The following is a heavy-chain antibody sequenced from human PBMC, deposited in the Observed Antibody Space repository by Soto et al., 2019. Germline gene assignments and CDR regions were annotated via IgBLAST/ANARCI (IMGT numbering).Heavy chain of an antibody. CDR3: ARGFRSSGYAFDI. CDR2: IYYSGST. V-gene: IGHV4-31*03. J-gene: IGHJ3*02. Sequence: SETLSLTCTVSGGSISSGGYYWSWIRQHPGKGLEWIGYIYYSGSTYYNPSLKSRVTISVDTSKNQFSLKLSSVTAADTAVYYCARGFRSSGYAFDIWGQGTMVTVSS. D-gene: IGHD3-22*01. CDR1: GGSISSGGYY.